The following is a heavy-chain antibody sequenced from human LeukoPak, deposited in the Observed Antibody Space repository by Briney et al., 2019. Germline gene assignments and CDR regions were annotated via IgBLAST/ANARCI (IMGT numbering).Heavy chain of an antibody. Sequence: GGSLRLSCEASGFTFSSYNMNWVRRAPGKGLEWVSSISSGSRYIYYADSVKGRFTISRDNAKNSLYLQMNSLRAEDTALYYCARGGSYEEAFDYWGQGTLVTVSS. J-gene: IGHJ4*02. CDR3: ARGGSYEEAFDY. D-gene: IGHD5-12*01. CDR1: GFTFSSYN. CDR2: ISSGSRYI. V-gene: IGHV3-21*01.